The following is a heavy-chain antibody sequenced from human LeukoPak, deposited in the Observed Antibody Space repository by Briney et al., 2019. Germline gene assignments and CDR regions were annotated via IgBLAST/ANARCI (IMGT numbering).Heavy chain of an antibody. CDR3: ARRGDLLAMDY. CDR2: IFAGDSDT. D-gene: IGHD2-15*01. J-gene: IGHJ4*02. CDR1: GYSFMKYW. Sequence: PGESLKISCKGSGYSFMKYWIGWVRQMPGKGLEWMGMIFAGDSDTRYRPSFQGQVTISADKSIRTAYLQWSSLKASDSAFYYCARRGDLLAMDYWGQGTLVTASS. V-gene: IGHV5-51*01.